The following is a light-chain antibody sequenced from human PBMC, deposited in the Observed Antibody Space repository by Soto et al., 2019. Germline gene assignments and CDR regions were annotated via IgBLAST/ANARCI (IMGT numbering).Light chain of an antibody. Sequence: DIVMNKSPDSLAVSLGERATINCKSSQSIFYSSNNKNYLTWYQQKPGQPPKLLIYWASTRESGVPDQFSGSGSGTDFTLTISSLQAEDVAVYYCQQYYSTPWTFGQGTKVDIK. CDR1: QSIFYSSNNKNY. J-gene: IGKJ1*01. CDR3: QQYYSTPWT. CDR2: WAS. V-gene: IGKV4-1*01.